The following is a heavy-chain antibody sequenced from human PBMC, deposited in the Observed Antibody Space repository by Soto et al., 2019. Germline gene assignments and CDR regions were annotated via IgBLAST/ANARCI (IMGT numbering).Heavy chain of an antibody. CDR2: IYWDDDK. V-gene: IGHV2-5*02. CDR1: GFSLTTSGVG. D-gene: IGHD2-2*01. CDR3: AHRQDIVVVPAAMRRIRDTYFDY. Sequence: QITLKESGPTLVKPTQTLTLTCTFSGFSLTTSGVGVGWVRQPPGQALEWLALIYWDDDKIYSPSLKSRLTTAKDTSKNQVVHTMTNMDPVDTATYYCAHRQDIVVVPAAMRRIRDTYFDYWGQGTLVTVSS. J-gene: IGHJ4*02.